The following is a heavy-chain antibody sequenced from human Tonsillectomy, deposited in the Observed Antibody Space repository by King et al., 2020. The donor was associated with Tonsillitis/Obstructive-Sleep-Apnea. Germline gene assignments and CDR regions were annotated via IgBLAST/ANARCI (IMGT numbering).Heavy chain of an antibody. CDR1: GFTFSSYA. D-gene: IGHD4-23*01. V-gene: IGHV3-30*04. J-gene: IGHJ4*02. CDR2: ISYDGSNK. CDR3: ARDSYWWAQQVVT. Sequence: VQLVESGGGVVQPGRSLRLSCAASGFTFSSYAMHWVRQAPGKGLEWVAVISYDGSNKYYADSVKGRFTISRDNSKNTLYLQMNSLRAEDTAVYYCARDSYWWAQQVVTWGQGTLVTVSS.